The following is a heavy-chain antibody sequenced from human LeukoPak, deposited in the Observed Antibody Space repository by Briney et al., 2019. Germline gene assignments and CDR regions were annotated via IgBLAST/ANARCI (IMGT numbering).Heavy chain of an antibody. CDR1: GYTFTGYY. J-gene: IGHJ4*02. V-gene: IGHV1-2*06. D-gene: IGHD3-9*01. CDR3: ARDRPTDRYGFDY. CDR2: INPNSGGT. Sequence: ASAKVSXKASGYTFTGYYMHWVRQAPGQGLEWMGRINPNSGGTNYAQKFQGRVTMTRDTSISTAYMELSRLRSDDTAVYYCARDRPTDRYGFDYWGQGTLVTVSS.